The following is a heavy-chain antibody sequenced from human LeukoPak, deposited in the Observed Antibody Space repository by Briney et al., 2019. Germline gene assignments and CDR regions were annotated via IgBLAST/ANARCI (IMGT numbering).Heavy chain of an antibody. CDR3: AKGKGGSGFDSIDI. CDR2: ISNDGSNK. J-gene: IGHJ3*02. V-gene: IGHV3-30*18. Sequence: GGSLRLPCAASGFTFSTFGIHWVRQAPGKGLEWVAVISNDGSNKYYADSVKGRFTISRDDSKNTLYLQMNSLRAEDTAVYYCAKGKGGSGFDSIDIWGQGTMVTVSS. CDR1: GFTFSTFG. D-gene: IGHD3-10*01.